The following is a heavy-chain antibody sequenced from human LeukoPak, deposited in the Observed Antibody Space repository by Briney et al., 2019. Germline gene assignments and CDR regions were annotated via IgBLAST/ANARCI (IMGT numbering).Heavy chain of an antibody. CDR1: GGSISSSSYY. CDR3: ARDGEYYDILTGYLPLFDY. CDR2: IYYSGST. Sequence: KPSETLSLTCTVSGGSISSSSYYWGWIRQPPGKGLEWIGSIYYSGSTYYNPTLKSRVTMSVDTSKNQFSLKLSSVTAADTAVYYCARDGEYYDILTGYLPLFDYWGQGTLVTVSS. J-gene: IGHJ4*02. D-gene: IGHD3-9*01. V-gene: IGHV4-39*07.